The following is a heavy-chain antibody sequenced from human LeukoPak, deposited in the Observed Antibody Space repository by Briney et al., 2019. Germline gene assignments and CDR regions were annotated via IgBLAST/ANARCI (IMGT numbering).Heavy chain of an antibody. D-gene: IGHD4-17*01. CDR1: GFTFSSYS. V-gene: IGHV3-21*01. CDR2: ISSSSSYI. J-gene: IGHJ4*02. CDR3: ARDPPYGGIPDY. Sequence: GRSLRLSCAASGFTFSSYSMNWVRQAPGKGLEWVSSISSSSSYIYYADSVKGRFTISRDNAKNSLYLQMNSLRAEDTAVYYCARDPPYGGIPDYWGQGTLVTVSS.